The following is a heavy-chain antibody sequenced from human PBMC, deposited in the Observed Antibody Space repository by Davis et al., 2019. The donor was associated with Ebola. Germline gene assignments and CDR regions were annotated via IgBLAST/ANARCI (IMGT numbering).Heavy chain of an antibody. CDR1: GGSFSGYY. CDR2: INHSGST. V-gene: IGHV4-34*01. CDR3: ARARGYSSGWYYFDY. D-gene: IGHD6-19*01. Sequence: SETLSLTCAVYGGSFSGYYWSWIRQPPGKGLEWIGEINHSGSTNYNPSLKSRVTISVDTSKNQFSLKLSSVIAADTAVYYCARARGYSSGWYYFDYWGQGTLVTVSS. J-gene: IGHJ4*02.